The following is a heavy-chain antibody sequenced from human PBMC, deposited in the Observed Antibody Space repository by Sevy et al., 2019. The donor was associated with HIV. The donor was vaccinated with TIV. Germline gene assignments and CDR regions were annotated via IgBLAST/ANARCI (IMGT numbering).Heavy chain of an antibody. CDR2: IIPIFGTA. CDR3: ARYDSSGSEDGYYFDY. J-gene: IGHJ4*02. V-gene: IGHV1-69*13. Sequence: ASVKVSCKASGGTFSSYAISWVRQAPGQGLEWMGGIIPIFGTANYAQTFQGRVTITADESTSTAYMELSSLRSEDTAVYYCARYDSSGSEDGYYFDYWGQGTLVTVSS. D-gene: IGHD3-22*01. CDR1: GGTFSSYA.